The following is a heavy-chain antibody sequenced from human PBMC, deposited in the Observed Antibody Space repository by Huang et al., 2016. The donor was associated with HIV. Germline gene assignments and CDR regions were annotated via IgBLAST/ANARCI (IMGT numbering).Heavy chain of an antibody. CDR1: GGSISSYY. Sequence: SGGSISSYYWSWIRQPAGKGLEWIGRIYTSGSTNYNPSLKSRVTMSVDTSKNQFSLKLSSVTAADTAVYYGARGGELLWFGEPGGWFDPWGQGTLVTVSS. J-gene: IGHJ5*02. V-gene: IGHV4-4*07. D-gene: IGHD3-10*01. CDR2: IYTSGST. CDR3: ARGGELLWFGEPGGWFDP.